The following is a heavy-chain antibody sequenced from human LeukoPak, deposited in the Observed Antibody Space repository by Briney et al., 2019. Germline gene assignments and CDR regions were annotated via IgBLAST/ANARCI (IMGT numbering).Heavy chain of an antibody. CDR1: GFTFSSYE. D-gene: IGHD6-13*01. V-gene: IGHV3-48*03. CDR2: ISRRGSTI. J-gene: IGHJ4*01. CDR3: GRGAALGYFDY. Sequence: GGSLRLSCAASGFTFSSYEMKWVRHAPGRGLEWVSYISRRGSTIYYADSVKGRFTISRDNAKNSLYLQMNSLGAGDTAVYYCGRGAALGYFDYLGQGTL.